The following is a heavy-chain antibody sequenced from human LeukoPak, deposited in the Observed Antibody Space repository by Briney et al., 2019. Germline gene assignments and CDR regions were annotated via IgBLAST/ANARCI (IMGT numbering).Heavy chain of an antibody. CDR1: GFTFSSYS. CDR2: ISSSSSYI. D-gene: IGHD3-10*01. CDR3: AKDLHYGSADY. J-gene: IGHJ4*02. Sequence: GGSLRLSCAASGFTFSSYSMNWVRQAPGKGLEWVSSISSSSSYIYYADSVKGRFTISRDNAKNALYLQMTSLRAEDTAVYYCAKDLHYGSADYWGQGTLVTVSS. V-gene: IGHV3-21*01.